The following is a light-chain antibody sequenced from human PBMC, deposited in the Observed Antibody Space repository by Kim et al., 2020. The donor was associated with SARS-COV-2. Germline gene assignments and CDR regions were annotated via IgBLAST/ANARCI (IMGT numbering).Light chain of an antibody. J-gene: IGKJ1*01. CDR2: KSS. Sequence: ASVGDRVTITCRTSQKISTWLAWYQQKAGQAPNLLIYKSSTLQTGVPARFSGSGSGTEFTLSITSLQPDDFATYYCQHYDDYPWAFGQGTKVDIK. V-gene: IGKV1-5*03. CDR3: QHYDDYPWA. CDR1: QKISTW.